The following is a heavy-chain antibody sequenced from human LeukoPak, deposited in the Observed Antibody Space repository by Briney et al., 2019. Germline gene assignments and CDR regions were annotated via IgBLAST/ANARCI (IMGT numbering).Heavy chain of an antibody. J-gene: IGHJ2*01. D-gene: IGHD6-19*01. CDR3: ARQRGSGYWYFDL. Sequence: SETLSLTCTVSGGSISSSSYYWGWIRQPPGKGLEWIGTIYYSGKTYYNPSLKSRLTISVDTSKNQFSLKLNSVTAADTAVYYCARQRGSGYWYFDLWGRSTLVTVSS. CDR1: GGSISSSSYY. CDR2: IYYSGKT. V-gene: IGHV4-39*01.